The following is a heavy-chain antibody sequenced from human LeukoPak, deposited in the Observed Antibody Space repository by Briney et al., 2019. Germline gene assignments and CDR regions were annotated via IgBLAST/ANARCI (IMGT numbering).Heavy chain of an antibody. J-gene: IGHJ4*02. D-gene: IGHD1-26*01. Sequence: SETLSLTCTVSGGSISSSSYYWSWIRQHPGKGLEWIGYIYYSGSTYYNPSLKSRVTISVDTSKNQFSLKLSSVTAADTAVYYCARDPLGATGYWGQGTLVTVSS. V-gene: IGHV4-31*03. CDR2: IYYSGST. CDR3: ARDPLGATGY. CDR1: GGSISSSSYY.